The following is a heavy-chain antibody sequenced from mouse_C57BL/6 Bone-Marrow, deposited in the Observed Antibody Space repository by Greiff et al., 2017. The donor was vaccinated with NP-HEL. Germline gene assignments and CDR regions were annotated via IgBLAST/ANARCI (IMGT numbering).Heavy chain of an antibody. V-gene: IGHV1-55*01. CDR2: IYPGSGST. CDR3: ARKGNYGSSLTGTS. D-gene: IGHD1-1*01. J-gene: IGHJ2*01. Sequence: QVQLQQPGAELVKPGASVKMSCKASGYTFTSYRITWVKQRPGQGLEWIGDIYPGSGSTNYNEKFKSKATLTVDTSSSTAYMQLSSLTSEDSAVYYCARKGNYGSSLTGTSWGQGTTLTVSS. CDR1: GYTFTSYR.